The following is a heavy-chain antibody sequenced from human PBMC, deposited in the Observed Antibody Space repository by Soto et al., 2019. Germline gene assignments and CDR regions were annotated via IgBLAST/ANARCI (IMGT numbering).Heavy chain of an antibody. CDR3: ARQYETSGLYALAA. CDR2: MWNGGSDK. D-gene: IGHD3-22*01. CDR1: GFNFSPYG. V-gene: IGHV3-33*01. J-gene: IGHJ6*02. Sequence: PGGSLRLSCAAPGFNFSPYGMHCVRQAPGKGLEGVAVMWNGGSDKYYTDSVKGRFTISRDNSKNTLFLQMNSLRAEDTAVYYFARQYETSGLYALAAWGQGTTV.